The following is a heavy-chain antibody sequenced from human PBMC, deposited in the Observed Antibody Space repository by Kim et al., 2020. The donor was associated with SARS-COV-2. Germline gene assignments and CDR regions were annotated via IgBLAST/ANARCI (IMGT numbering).Heavy chain of an antibody. J-gene: IGHJ3*02. V-gene: IGHV3-23*01. CDR2: ISGSGGST. CDR3: AKSHYYDSSGYYSPHAFDI. CDR1: GFTFSSYA. Sequence: GGSLRLSCAASGFTFSSYAMSWVRQAPGKGLEWVSAISGSGGSTYYADSVKGRFTISRDNSKNTLYLQMNSLRAEDTAVYYCAKSHYYDSSGYYSPHAFDIWGQGTMVTVSS. D-gene: IGHD3-22*01.